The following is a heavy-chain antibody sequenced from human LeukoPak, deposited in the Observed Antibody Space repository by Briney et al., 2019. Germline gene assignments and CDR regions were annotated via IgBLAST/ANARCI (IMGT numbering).Heavy chain of an antibody. CDR3: ARDSSAMVPNYFDY. CDR2: ISAYNGNR. CDR1: GYTFTSYA. V-gene: IGHV1-18*01. J-gene: IGHJ4*02. D-gene: IGHD5-18*01. Sequence: ASVKVSCKASGYTFTSYAISWVRQDPGQGLEWMGWISAYNGNRNYAQKLQGRVTMTTDTSTSTAYMELRSLRSDDTAVYYCARDSSAMVPNYFDYWGQGTLVTVSS.